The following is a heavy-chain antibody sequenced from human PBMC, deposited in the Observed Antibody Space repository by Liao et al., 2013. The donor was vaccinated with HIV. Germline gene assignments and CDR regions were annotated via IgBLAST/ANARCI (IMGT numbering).Heavy chain of an antibody. CDR2: IYTSGSA. D-gene: IGHD2-21*01. CDR1: GGSISSYY. V-gene: IGHV4-4*07. Sequence: QLQLQESGPGLVKPSETLSLTCTVSGGSISSYYWSWIRQPAGKGLEWIGRIYTSGSANYNPSLKSRVTMSVDTSKNQFSLKLSSVTAADTAVYYCASQIGAYCGGDCYPGAFDIWGQGTMVTVSS. J-gene: IGHJ3*02. CDR3: ASQIGAYCGGDCYPGAFDI.